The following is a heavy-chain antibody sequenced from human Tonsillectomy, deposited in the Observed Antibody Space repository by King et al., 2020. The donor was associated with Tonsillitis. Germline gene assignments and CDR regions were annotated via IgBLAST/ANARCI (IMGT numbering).Heavy chain of an antibody. V-gene: IGHV3-23*04. CDR2: ISGDGGST. CDR3: AKRQGAAAAGFFFDY. CDR1: GFTFSTYA. J-gene: IGHJ4*02. Sequence: VQLVESGGGLVQPGGSLRLSCAASGFTFSTYAMSWVRQAPGKGLEWVSAISGDGGSTYYAVSMKGRFTISRDNSKNTLYLQMNSLRVEDTAVYYCAKRQGAAAAGFFFDYWGQGTLVTVSS. D-gene: IGHD6-13*01.